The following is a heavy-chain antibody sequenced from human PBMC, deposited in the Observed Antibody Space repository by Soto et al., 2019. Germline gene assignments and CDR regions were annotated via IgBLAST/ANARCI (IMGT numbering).Heavy chain of an antibody. J-gene: IGHJ4*02. CDR1: GYTFTIYY. V-gene: IGHV1-46*03. D-gene: IGHD3-22*01. CDR3: ASDDSSGIFDY. CDR2: INPSGGST. Sequence: ASVKVSCKASGYTFTIYYMHWVRQAPGQGLEWMGIINPSGGSTSYAQKFQGRVTMTRDTSTSTVYMELSSLRSEDTAVYYCASDDSSGIFDYWGQGTLVTVSS.